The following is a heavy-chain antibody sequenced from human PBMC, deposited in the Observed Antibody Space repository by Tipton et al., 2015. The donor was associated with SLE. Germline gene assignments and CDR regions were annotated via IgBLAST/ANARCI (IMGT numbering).Heavy chain of an antibody. V-gene: IGHV1-8*02. CDR1: GGTFSSYA. CDR3: ARAAGSSDWFDP. Sequence: QLVQSGPEVKKPGSSVKVSCKASGGTFSSYAINWVRQATGQGLEWMGWMNPNSGNTGYAQKFQGRVTMTRNTSVSTAYMELSSLRSEDTAVYYCARAAGSSDWFDPWGQGTLVTVSS. J-gene: IGHJ5*02. CDR2: MNPNSGNT.